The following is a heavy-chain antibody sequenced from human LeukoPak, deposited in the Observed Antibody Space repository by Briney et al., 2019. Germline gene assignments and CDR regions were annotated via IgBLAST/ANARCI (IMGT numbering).Heavy chain of an antibody. Sequence: RGSLRLSCAASGFTVSSNYMSWVRQAPGKGLEWVSVIYSGGSTYYADSVKGRFTISRDNSKNTLYLQMNSLRAEDTAVYYCARARVAATPFDYWGQGTLVTVSS. CDR3: ARARVAATPFDY. D-gene: IGHD2-15*01. CDR2: IYSGGST. V-gene: IGHV3-66*01. J-gene: IGHJ4*02. CDR1: GFTVSSNY.